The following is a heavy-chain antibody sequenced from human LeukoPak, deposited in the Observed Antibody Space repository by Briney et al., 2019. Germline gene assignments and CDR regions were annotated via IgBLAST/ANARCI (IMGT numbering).Heavy chain of an antibody. J-gene: IGHJ3*02. CDR2: IYYSGST. CDR3: ARDAAVGEVDAFDI. V-gene: IGHV4-61*08. Sequence: ESGPTLVKPTQTLTLTCTFYGFSLSTSGVGVGWIRQPPGKGLEWIGYIYYSGSTNYNPSLKSRVTILVDTSKNQFSLKLSSVTAADTAVYYCARDAAVGEVDAFDIWGQGTMVTVSS. D-gene: IGHD3-10*01. CDR1: GFSLSTSGVG.